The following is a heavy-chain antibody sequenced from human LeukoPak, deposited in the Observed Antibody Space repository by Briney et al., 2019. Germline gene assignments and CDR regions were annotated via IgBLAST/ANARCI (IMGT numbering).Heavy chain of an antibody. Sequence: GGSLRLSCAASGFTFSSYAMSWVRQAPGKGLEWVSATSGSGGSTYYADSVKGRFTISRDNSKNTLYLQMNSLRAEDTAVYYCAADNSNYLDYWGQGTLVTVSS. V-gene: IGHV3-23*01. D-gene: IGHD4-11*01. CDR2: TSGSGGST. J-gene: IGHJ4*02. CDR1: GFTFSSYA. CDR3: AADNSNYLDY.